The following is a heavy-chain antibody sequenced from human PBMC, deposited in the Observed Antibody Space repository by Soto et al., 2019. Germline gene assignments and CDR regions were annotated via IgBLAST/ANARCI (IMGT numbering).Heavy chain of an antibody. CDR2: ISGSGGST. V-gene: IGHV3-23*01. CDR1: GFTFSSYA. J-gene: IGHJ4*02. D-gene: IGHD2-8*01. CDR3: AKDESDIVLTVYDPLFRPFDY. Sequence: GGSLRLSCAASGFTFSSYAMSWVRQAPGKGLEWVSAISGSGGSTYYADSVKGRFTISRDNSKNTLYLQMNSLRAEDTAVYYCAKDESDIVLTVYDPLFRPFDYWGQGTLVTVSS.